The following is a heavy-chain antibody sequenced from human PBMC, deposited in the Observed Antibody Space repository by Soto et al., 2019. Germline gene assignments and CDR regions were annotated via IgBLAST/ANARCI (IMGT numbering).Heavy chain of an antibody. J-gene: IGHJ6*02. V-gene: IGHV1-3*01. CDR3: ARGKGMEEKYYYYGLDI. CDR2: INGGTGQT. D-gene: IGHD1-1*01. CDR1: GYTFSTHA. Sequence: ASVKVSCKASGYTFSTHAMHWVRQAPGQSLERMGWINGGTGQTKHSHRFQDRVTITRDTSASTAYMELSSLRSEDTAVYYCARGKGMEEKYYYYGLDIWGQGPTVTVSS.